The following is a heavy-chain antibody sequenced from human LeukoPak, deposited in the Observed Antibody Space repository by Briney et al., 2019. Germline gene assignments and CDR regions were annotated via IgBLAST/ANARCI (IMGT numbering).Heavy chain of an antibody. D-gene: IGHD3-22*01. V-gene: IGHV4-4*07. J-gene: IGHJ4*02. CDR1: GGSISSYY. Sequence: SETLSLTCTVSGGSISSYYWNWVRQPAGKGLEWIGRIYTSGSTNYNPSLKSRVTMSVDTSKNLFSLKLTSVTAADTAVYYCARDLTDYYELDYWGQGALVTVSS. CDR3: ARDLTDYYELDY. CDR2: IYTSGST.